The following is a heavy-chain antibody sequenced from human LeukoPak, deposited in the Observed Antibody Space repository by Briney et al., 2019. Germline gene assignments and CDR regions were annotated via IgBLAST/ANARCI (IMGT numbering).Heavy chain of an antibody. D-gene: IGHD3-22*01. CDR1: GFXFIGYA. CDR2: ISGSGGST. V-gene: IGHV3-23*01. CDR3: AKDYYYDSSGYSFDY. Sequence: PGGSLRLSFAASGFXFIGYAXXWVXXAPGKXXEGVSXISGSGGSTYYADSVKGRFTISRDNSKNTLYLQMNSLRAEDTAVYYCAKDYYYDSSGYSFDYWGQGTLVTVSS. J-gene: IGHJ4*02.